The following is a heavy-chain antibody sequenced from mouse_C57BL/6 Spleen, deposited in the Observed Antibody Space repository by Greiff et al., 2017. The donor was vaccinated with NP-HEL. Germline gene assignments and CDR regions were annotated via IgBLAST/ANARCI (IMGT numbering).Heavy chain of an antibody. D-gene: IGHD1-1*02. J-gene: IGHJ2*01. V-gene: IGHV1-59*01. CDR3: ARSPLMAPFDY. CDR1: GYTFTSYW. CDR2: IDPSDSYT. Sequence: QVQLKQPGAELVRPGTSVKLSCKASGYTFTSYWMHWVKQRPGQGLEWIGVIDPSDSYTNYNQKFKGKATLTVDTSSSTAYMQLSSLTSEDSAVYYCARSPLMAPFDYWGQGTTLTVSS.